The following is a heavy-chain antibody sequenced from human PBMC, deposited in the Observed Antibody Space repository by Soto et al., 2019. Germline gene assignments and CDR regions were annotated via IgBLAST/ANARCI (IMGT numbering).Heavy chain of an antibody. CDR2: FYPGDSTS. J-gene: IGHJ3*02. Sequence: GESLKISCKTSGYSFISYWVAWVRQKPGKGLEWMGTFYPGDSTSTYSPSFQGQVTISVDKSISTAYLHLSSLEASDTAMYYCARIIGYCRNNDCSWTFDIWGQGTTVTVSS. CDR3: ARIIGYCRNNDCSWTFDI. V-gene: IGHV5-51*01. CDR1: GYSFISYW. D-gene: IGHD2-2*03.